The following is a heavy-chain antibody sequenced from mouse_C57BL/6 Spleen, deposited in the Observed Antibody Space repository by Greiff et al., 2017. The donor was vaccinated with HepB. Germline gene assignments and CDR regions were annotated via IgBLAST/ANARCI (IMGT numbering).Heavy chain of an antibody. J-gene: IGHJ4*01. D-gene: IGHD6-5*01. V-gene: IGHV5-4*01. CDR3: ARAYDYYAMDY. Sequence: VQLKESGGGLVKPGGSLKLSCAASGFTFSSYAMSWVRQTPEKRLEWVATISDGGSYTYYPDNVKGRFTISRDNAKNNLYLQMSHLKSEDTAMYYCARAYDYYAMDYWGQGTSVTVSS. CDR1: GFTFSSYA. CDR2: ISDGGSYT.